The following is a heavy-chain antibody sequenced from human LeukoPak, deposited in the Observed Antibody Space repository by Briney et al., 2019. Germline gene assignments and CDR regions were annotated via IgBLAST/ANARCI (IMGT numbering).Heavy chain of an antibody. V-gene: IGHV3-30*03. CDR3: ARSGSYFRYYFDY. CDR2: ISYDGSDK. CDR1: GFTFSSYG. D-gene: IGHD1-26*01. J-gene: IGHJ4*02. Sequence: GGSLRLSCAASGFTFSSYGMHWVRQAPGKGLEWVAVISYDGSDKYYADSVKGRFTISRDNSKNTLYLQMNSLRAEDTAVYYCARSGSYFRYYFDYWGQGTLVTVSS.